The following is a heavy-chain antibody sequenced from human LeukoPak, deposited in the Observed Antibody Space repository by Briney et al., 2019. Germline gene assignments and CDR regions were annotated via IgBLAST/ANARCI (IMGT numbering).Heavy chain of an antibody. D-gene: IGHD3-3*01. CDR1: GGSISSYY. J-gene: IGHJ4*02. V-gene: IGHV4-4*07. Sequence: SETLSLTCTVSGGSISSYYWSWIRQPAGKGLEWIGRIYTSGSTNYNPSLKSRVTISVDTSKNQFSLKLSSVTAADTAVYYCARGPTYYDFWSGYYFDYWGQGTLVTVSS. CDR3: ARGPTYYDFWSGYYFDY. CDR2: IYTSGST.